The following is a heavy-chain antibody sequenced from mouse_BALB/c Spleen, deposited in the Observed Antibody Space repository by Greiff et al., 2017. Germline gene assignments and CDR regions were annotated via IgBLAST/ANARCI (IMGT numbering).Heavy chain of an antibody. CDR3: NARSNYAMDY. Sequence: VQLQQSGAELVRPGASVKLSCTASGFNFKDYYMHWVKQSPEQGLEWIGWIDPENGDTEYAPKFQGKATMTADTSSNTAYLQLSSLTSEDTAVYYCNARSNYAMDYWGQGTSVTVSS. V-gene: IGHV14-4*02. D-gene: IGHD5-1*01. J-gene: IGHJ4*01. CDR2: IDPENGDT. CDR1: GFNFKDYY.